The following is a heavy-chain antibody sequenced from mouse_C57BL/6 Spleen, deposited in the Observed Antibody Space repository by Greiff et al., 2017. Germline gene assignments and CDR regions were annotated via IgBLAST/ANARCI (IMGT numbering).Heavy chain of an antibody. CDR1: GYAFTNYL. CDR2: INPGSGGT. J-gene: IGHJ2*01. V-gene: IGHV1-54*01. CDR3: ARGLPPDY. D-gene: IGHD6-1*01. Sequence: QVQLKESGAELVRPGTSVKVSCKASGYAFTNYLIEWVKQRPGQGLEWIGVINPGSGGTNYNEKFKGKATLTADKSSSTAYMQLSSLTSEDSAVYFCARGLPPDYWGQGTTLTVSS.